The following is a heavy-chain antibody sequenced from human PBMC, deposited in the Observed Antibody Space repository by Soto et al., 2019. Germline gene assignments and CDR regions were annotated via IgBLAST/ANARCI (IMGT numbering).Heavy chain of an antibody. J-gene: IGHJ4*02. CDR2: ISSSSSTI. Sequence: GGSLRLSCAASGFTFSSYSMNWVRQAPGKGLEWVSYISSSSSTIYYADLVKGRFTISRDNAKNSLYLQMNSLRDEDTAVYYCASFHPNSDYFDYWGQGTLVTVSS. CDR3: ASFHPNSDYFDY. D-gene: IGHD1-1*01. V-gene: IGHV3-48*02. CDR1: GFTFSSYS.